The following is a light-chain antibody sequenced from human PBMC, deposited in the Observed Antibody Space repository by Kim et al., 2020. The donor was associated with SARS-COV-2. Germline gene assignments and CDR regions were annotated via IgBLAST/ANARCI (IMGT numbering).Light chain of an antibody. CDR1: QSISS. Sequence: LSPGERDTLSCRASQSISSLAWYQQKPGQAPSLLIYGTFYRATGIPDRFSGSGSGTDFTLIISRLEPEDFAVYYCQEYDDSPPWTFGQGTKVDIK. CDR2: GTF. CDR3: QEYDDSPPWT. J-gene: IGKJ1*01. V-gene: IGKV3-20*01.